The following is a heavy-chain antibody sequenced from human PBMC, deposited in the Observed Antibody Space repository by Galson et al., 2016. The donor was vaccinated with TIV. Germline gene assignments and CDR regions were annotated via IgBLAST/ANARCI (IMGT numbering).Heavy chain of an antibody. Sequence: SLRLSCAASGFTFNTYAMTWVRQAPGKGLEWISDISGISPSGGSTHYADSVKGRFTISRGTSKNTLFLEMNALTVEDTGVYYCAKDRSYSSGSSFYYYAMDVWGQGTAVTVSS. CDR1: GFTFNTYA. V-gene: IGHV3-23*01. CDR3: AKDRSYSSGSSFYYYAMDV. J-gene: IGHJ6*02. D-gene: IGHD6-19*01. CDR2: ISGISPSGGST.